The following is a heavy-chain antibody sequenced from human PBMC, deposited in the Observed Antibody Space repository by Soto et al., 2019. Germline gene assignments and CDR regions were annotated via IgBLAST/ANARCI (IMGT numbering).Heavy chain of an antibody. V-gene: IGHV4-39*01. CDR2: IYYSGST. Sequence: PSETLSLTCTVSGGSISSGGYYWGWIRQPPGKGLEWIGSIYYSGSTYYNPSLKSRVTISVDTSKNQFSLKLSSVTAADTAVYYCASSRRGITMIVVVIGAFDIWGQGTMVTVSS. CDR1: GGSISSGGYY. CDR3: ASSRRGITMIVVVIGAFDI. J-gene: IGHJ3*02. D-gene: IGHD3-22*01.